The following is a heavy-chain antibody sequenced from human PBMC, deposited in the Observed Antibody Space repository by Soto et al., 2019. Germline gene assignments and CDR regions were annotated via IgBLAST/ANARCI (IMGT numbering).Heavy chain of an antibody. J-gene: IGHJ5*02. CDR1: GFSLSTSGVG. Sequence: QITLKESGPTLVKPTQTLTLTCTFSGFSLSTSGVGVGWIRQPPGKALEWLALIYWDDDKRYSPSLKSRLPITMQTSKNHVVLTMDNIVPVDTAPYYCAHSTTVTTTRLFCNWFDLWGQGTLVTVPP. D-gene: IGHD4-4*01. CDR2: IYWDDDK. V-gene: IGHV2-5*02. CDR3: AHSTTVTTTRLFCNWFDL.